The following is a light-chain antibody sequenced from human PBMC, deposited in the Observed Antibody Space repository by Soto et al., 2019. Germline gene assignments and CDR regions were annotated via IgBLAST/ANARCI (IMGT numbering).Light chain of an antibody. CDR3: QQYGGSPRT. Sequence: EIVLTQSPGTLSLSPGERATLSCRASQTVSTNYLAWYQQKPGQAPRLLIYGASSRATGIPDRFSGSGSGTDFILTISRLEPEDFAVYYCQQYGGSPRTFGQGTKLEIK. V-gene: IGKV3-20*01. CDR1: QTVSTNY. CDR2: GAS. J-gene: IGKJ2*01.